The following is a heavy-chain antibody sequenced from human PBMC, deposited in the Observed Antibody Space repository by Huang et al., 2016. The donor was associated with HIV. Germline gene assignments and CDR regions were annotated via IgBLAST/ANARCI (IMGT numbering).Heavy chain of an antibody. Sequence: QVQLVQSGSELKKPGASVKVSCKASGYPFTSHTINGVRQAPGQGLEWMGWINTHTGTPTYAPGFTGRIVFSLDTSVSTAYLQISSLKAEDTAVYYCLIILVRGLIDAVDYWGQGTLVTVSS. V-gene: IGHV7-4-1*02. CDR3: LIILVRGLIDAVDY. CDR1: GYPFTSHT. J-gene: IGHJ4*02. D-gene: IGHD3-10*01. CDR2: INTHTGTP.